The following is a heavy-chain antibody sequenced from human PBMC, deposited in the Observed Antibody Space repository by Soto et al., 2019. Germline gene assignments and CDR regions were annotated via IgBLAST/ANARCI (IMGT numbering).Heavy chain of an antibody. CDR3: ARGIVRGGFDL. D-gene: IGHD3-10*02. CDR2: IYHTWTT. J-gene: IGHJ3*01. CDR1: GGSMSENDYY. V-gene: IGHV4-30-4*01. Sequence: QVQLQEAGPGLVRPSQTLSLTCTVSGGSMSENDYYWSWLRQSPGQGLQWIGYIYHTWTTSYNPSLYSRVTMSADTSRNQYSLKMTSLTAAYTALDCCARGIVRGGFDLWGQGTLVPVSS.